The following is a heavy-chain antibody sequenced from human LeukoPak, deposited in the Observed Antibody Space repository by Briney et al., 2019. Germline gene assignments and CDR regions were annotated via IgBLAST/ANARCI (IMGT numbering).Heavy chain of an antibody. CDR3: ARVPESSGWPPGVDY. D-gene: IGHD6-19*01. J-gene: IGHJ4*02. CDR2: ISAYNGNT. Sequence: ASVKVSCEASGYTFTSYGISWVRQAPGQGLEWMGWISAYNGNTNYAQKLQGRVTMTTDTSTSTAYMELRSLRSDDTAVYYCARVPESSGWPPGVDYWGQGTLVTVSS. CDR1: GYTFTSYG. V-gene: IGHV1-18*04.